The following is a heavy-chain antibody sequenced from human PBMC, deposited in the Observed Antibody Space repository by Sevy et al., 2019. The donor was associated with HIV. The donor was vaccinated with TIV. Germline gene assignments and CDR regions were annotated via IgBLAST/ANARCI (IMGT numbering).Heavy chain of an antibody. CDR2: IRSKAYGGTT. V-gene: IGHV3-49*04. J-gene: IGHJ6*02. CDR1: GLTFGDYT. Sequence: GGSLRLSCTASGLTFGDYTMSWVRQAPGKGLEWVSLIRSKAYGGTTQYAASVKGRFTISRDDSKSIAYLQMNSLRTEDTAVYYCTRVEGATDWGMDVWGQGTTVTVSS. D-gene: IGHD1-26*01. CDR3: TRVEGATDWGMDV.